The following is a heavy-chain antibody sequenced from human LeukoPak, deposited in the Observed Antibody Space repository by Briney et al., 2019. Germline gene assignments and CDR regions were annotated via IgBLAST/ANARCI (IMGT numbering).Heavy chain of an antibody. CDR1: GGSINSGGYS. V-gene: IGHV4-30-2*01. CDR2: IYHSGST. J-gene: IGHJ4*02. D-gene: IGHD2-15*01. CDR3: ARAKDGPYYFDY. Sequence: SETLSLTCAVSGGSINSGGYSWSWIRQPPGKGLEWIGYIYHSGSTYYNPSLKSRVTISVDRSKNQFSLKLSSVTAADTAVYYCARAKDGPYYFDYWGQGTLVTVSS.